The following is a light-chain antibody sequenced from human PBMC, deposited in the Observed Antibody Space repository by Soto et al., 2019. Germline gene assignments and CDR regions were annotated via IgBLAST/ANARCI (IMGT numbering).Light chain of an antibody. Sequence: QSVLTQPPSASGTPGQRVTISCSGSSSNIGSNYVYWYQQLPGTAPKLLIYRNNQRPSGVPDRFSGSKSGTSASLAISGLRSEEEAEYYCSAWDDSLGGVVFGRGTKVTVL. CDR2: RNN. CDR3: SAWDDSLGGVV. J-gene: IGLJ2*01. V-gene: IGLV1-47*01. CDR1: SSNIGSNY.